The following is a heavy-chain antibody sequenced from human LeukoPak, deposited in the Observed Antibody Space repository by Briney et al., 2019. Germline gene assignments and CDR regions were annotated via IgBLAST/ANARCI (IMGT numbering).Heavy chain of an antibody. CDR2: IYYSGSN. CDR1: GDSISSSSSY. CDR3: ARHRSGWLQSSFDY. Sequence: SETLSLTYTVSGDSISSSSSYWGWIRQPPGKGLEWIGSIYYSGSNFDNPALKSRVTISVDTSKNQFSLKLSSVTAADTAVYYCARHRSGWLQSSFDYWGQGTLVTVSS. J-gene: IGHJ4*02. D-gene: IGHD5-24*01. V-gene: IGHV4-39*01.